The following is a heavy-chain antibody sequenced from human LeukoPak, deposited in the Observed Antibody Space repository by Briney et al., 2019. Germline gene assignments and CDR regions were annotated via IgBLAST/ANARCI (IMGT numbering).Heavy chain of an antibody. CDR2: ISSSSSYI. D-gene: IGHD3-10*01. Sequence: GGSPRLSCAASGFSFSIYSMNWVRQAPGKGLEGVSSISSSSSYIYYADSVKGRFTISRDNAKNSLYLQMDSLRAEGTAVYYCARAYYGSGTSHFDSWGQGTLVTVSS. CDR3: ARAYYGSGTSHFDS. CDR1: GFSFSIYS. J-gene: IGHJ4*02. V-gene: IGHV3-21*01.